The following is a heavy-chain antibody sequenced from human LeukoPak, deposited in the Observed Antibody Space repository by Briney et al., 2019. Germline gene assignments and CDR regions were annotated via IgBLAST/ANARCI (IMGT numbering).Heavy chain of an antibody. CDR1: GFTFSSYA. J-gene: IGHJ4*02. CDR3: ARGNSSGWYLFDY. V-gene: IGHV3-30*04. D-gene: IGHD6-19*01. CDR2: ISYDGSDK. Sequence: GGSLRLSCAASGFTFSSYAMHWVRQAPGKGLEWVAVISYDGSDKYCADSVKGRFTISRDNSKNTLYLQMNSLRAEDTAVYYCARGNSSGWYLFDYWGQGTLVTVSS.